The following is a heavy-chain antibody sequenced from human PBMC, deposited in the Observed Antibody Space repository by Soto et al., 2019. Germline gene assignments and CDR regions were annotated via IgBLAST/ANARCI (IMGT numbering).Heavy chain of an antibody. Sequence: SETLSLTCTVSGGSISSYYWSWIRQPPGKGLEWIGYIYYSGSTNYNPSLKSRVTISVDTSKNQFSLKLSSVTAADTAVYYCARGALGISWFDPWGQGTLVTVSS. J-gene: IGHJ5*02. CDR1: GGSISSYY. D-gene: IGHD7-27*01. CDR2: IYYSGST. CDR3: ARGALGISWFDP. V-gene: IGHV4-59*01.